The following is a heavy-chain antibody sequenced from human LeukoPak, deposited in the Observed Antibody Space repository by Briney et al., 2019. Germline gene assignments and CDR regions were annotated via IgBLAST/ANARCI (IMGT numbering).Heavy chain of an antibody. V-gene: IGHV4-34*01. J-gene: IGHJ4*02. Sequence: SSETLSLTCAVYGGSFSGYYWSWIRQPPGKGLEWIGEINHSGSTNYNPSLKSRVTISVDTSKNQFSLKLSSVTAADTAVYYCARGLYGGNSFYDYWGQGTLVTVSS. D-gene: IGHD4-23*01. CDR2: INHSGST. CDR3: ARGLYGGNSFYDY. CDR1: GGSFSGYY.